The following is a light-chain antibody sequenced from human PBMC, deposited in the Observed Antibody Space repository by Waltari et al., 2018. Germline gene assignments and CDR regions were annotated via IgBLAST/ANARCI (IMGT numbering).Light chain of an antibody. CDR1: SSDIDTYNY. CDR2: GVT. Sequence: SALTQPASVSGSPGQSITISCTATSSDIDTYNYVAWYQQHPAKAPKLCIFGVTNRPSGVSSRFSGSGSGRTASLTISGLQAEDEADYYCSAYSGTKNRALFGGGTKVTVL. CDR3: SAYSGTKNRAL. V-gene: IGLV2-14*03. J-gene: IGLJ2*01.